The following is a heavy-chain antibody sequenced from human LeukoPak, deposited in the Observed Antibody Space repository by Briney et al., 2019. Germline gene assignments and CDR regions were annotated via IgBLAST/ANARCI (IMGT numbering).Heavy chain of an antibody. Sequence: SGPTLVNPTQTLTLTCTFSGFSLSTSGVGVGWIRQPPGKALEWLALIYWDDDKRYSPSLKSRLTITKDTSKNQVVLTMTNMDPVDTATYYCAHSVFRAPMVRGVPYGAFDIWGQGTMVTVSS. D-gene: IGHD3-10*01. CDR3: AHSVFRAPMVRGVPYGAFDI. CDR2: IYWDDDK. J-gene: IGHJ3*02. CDR1: GFSLSTSGVG. V-gene: IGHV2-5*02.